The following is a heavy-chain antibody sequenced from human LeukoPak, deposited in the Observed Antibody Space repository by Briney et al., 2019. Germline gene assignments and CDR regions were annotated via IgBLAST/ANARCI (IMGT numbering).Heavy chain of an antibody. CDR2: IFPRDSNT. J-gene: IGHJ4*02. V-gene: IGHV5-51*01. D-gene: IGHD6-13*01. Sequence: GAPLKISCNGSGSSFTSYWIGWVRQMPGKGLEWMAIIFPRDSNTKYNPSFQGQFTNSADKSTSTAYLQWSSLKASDSARYYWARRSGYSSGWYDYWGQGTLVTVSS. CDR3: ARRSGYSSGWYDY. CDR1: GSSFTSYW.